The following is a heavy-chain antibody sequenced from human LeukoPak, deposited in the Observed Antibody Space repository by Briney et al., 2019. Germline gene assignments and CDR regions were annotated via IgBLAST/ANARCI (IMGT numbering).Heavy chain of an antibody. D-gene: IGHD2-2*01. J-gene: IGHJ2*01. Sequence: SDTLSLTCTVSGGSISSYYWSWIRQPPGKGREWIGYIYYSGSTNYNPPLKSRVTIPVDTSKNQFSLKLSSVTAADTAVYYCARDPGCSSTSCYHWYFDLWGRGTLVTVSS. CDR1: GGSISSYY. CDR3: ARDPGCSSTSCYHWYFDL. V-gene: IGHV4-59*01. CDR2: IYYSGST.